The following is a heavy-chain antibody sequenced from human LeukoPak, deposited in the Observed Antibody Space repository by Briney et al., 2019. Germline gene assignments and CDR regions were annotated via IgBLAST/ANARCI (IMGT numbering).Heavy chain of an antibody. CDR2: IYYSGST. D-gene: IGHD6-6*01. CDR1: GGSISSSSYY. V-gene: IGHV4-39*01. J-gene: IGHJ4*02. CDR3: ASIAARPGSYFDY. Sequence: PSETLSLTCTVSGGSISSSSYYWGWIRQPPGKGLEWIGSIYYSGSTYNNPSLKSRVTISVDTSKNQFSLKLSSVTAADTAVYYCASIAARPGSYFDYWGQGTLVTVSS.